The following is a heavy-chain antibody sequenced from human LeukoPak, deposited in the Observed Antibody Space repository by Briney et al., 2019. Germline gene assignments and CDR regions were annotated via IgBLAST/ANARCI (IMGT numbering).Heavy chain of an antibody. CDR3: AREDYYDSSGYSN. J-gene: IGHJ4*02. V-gene: IGHV3-21*01. Sequence: GGSLRLSCAASGFTFSSYSMNWVRQAPGKGLEWVSSVSNSSSYIYYADSVKGRFTISRDNAKNSLYPQMNSLRAEDTAVYYCAREDYYDSSGYSNWGQGTLVTVSS. CDR1: GFTFSSYS. CDR2: VSNSSSYI. D-gene: IGHD3-22*01.